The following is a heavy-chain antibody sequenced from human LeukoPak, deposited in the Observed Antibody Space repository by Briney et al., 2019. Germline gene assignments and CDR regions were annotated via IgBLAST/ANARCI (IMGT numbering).Heavy chain of an antibody. Sequence: GESLKISCKGSGYSFTSYRIGWVRQMPGKGLEWMGIIYPGDSDTRYSPSFQGQVTISADKSISTAYLQWSSLKASDTAMYYCASSSGPNYYGMDVWGQGTTVTVSS. CDR2: IYPGDSDT. CDR3: ASSSGPNYYGMDV. CDR1: GYSFTSYR. V-gene: IGHV5-51*01. J-gene: IGHJ6*02.